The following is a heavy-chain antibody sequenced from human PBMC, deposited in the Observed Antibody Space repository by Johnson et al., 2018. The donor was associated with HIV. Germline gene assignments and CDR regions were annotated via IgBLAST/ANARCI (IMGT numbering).Heavy chain of an antibody. CDR1: GFTVSSYY. CDR3: ASGYYFWIGYYIDVFDI. Sequence: QVQLVESGGGLVQPGGSLRLSCAASGFTVSSYYMSWVRQAPGKGLEWLAFICYAGTNKDKADSVKGRFTISRGNSKYTLYLQMNSFRPEDTAVYYCASGYYFWIGYYIDVFDIWGQGTMVTVSP. D-gene: IGHD3-3*01. V-gene: IGHV3-30*02. J-gene: IGHJ3*02. CDR2: ICYAGTNK.